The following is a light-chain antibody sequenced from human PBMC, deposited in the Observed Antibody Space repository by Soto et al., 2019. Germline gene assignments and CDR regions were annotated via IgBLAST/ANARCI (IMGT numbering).Light chain of an antibody. V-gene: IGKV1-5*01. Sequence: DIQMTQSPSTLSASVGDRVAITCRASQTVSTWLAWYQQKPGTAPRLLIYAASTRATGIPARFSGSGSGTEFTLIIDSLQSEDFAVYYCQQYNNWPITFGQGTRLEIK. J-gene: IGKJ5*01. CDR1: QTVSTW. CDR3: QQYNNWPIT. CDR2: AAS.